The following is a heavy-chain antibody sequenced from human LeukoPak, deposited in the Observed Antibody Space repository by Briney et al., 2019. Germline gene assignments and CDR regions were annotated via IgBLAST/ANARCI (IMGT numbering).Heavy chain of an antibody. V-gene: IGHV3-30*04. Sequence: ALRLSGGGAGCTVSGYVMDWVVQAPGKGLEWGAVILYDGSNKYYADSVKGRFTISRDNSKNTLYLQMNSLRAEDTAVYYCARDDCSGGSCLRKYLGYFDYWGQGTLVTVSS. D-gene: IGHD2-15*01. CDR2: ILYDGSNK. J-gene: IGHJ4*02. CDR3: ARDDCSGGSCLRKYLGYFDY. CDR1: GCTVSGYV.